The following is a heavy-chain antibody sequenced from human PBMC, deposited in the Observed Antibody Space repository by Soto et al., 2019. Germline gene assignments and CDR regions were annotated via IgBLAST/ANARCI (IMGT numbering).Heavy chain of an antibody. CDR3: ARASDRGLRPHDF. V-gene: IGHV3-21*01. J-gene: IGHJ4*02. Sequence: EVQLVESGGGLVKPGGSLRLPGEASGFTSNTHGMIRTHRAPGKGLEGVSFISPWSNYIYSADSVMGRFTISRDKAENSLYLQMNSLRAEDTAVYYCARASDRGLRPHDFWGQGTRVTVS. CDR2: ISPWSNYI. CDR1: GFTSNTHG. D-gene: IGHD2-15*01.